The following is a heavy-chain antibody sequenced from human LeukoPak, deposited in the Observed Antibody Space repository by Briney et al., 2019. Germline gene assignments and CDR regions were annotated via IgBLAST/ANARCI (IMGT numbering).Heavy chain of an antibody. D-gene: IGHD4-17*01. V-gene: IGHV3-15*01. CDR2: IKSKNDGGTT. CDR1: GFTFSDAW. CDR3: ATEYYGAYNF. J-gene: IGHJ4*02. Sequence: PGGSLRLSCSASGFTFSDAWMSWVRQAPGKGLEWVGRIKSKNDGGTTDYAAPVKGRFTISRDDSKNTLSLQMNSLKTEDTAMYFCATEYYGAYNFWGQGTLVTVSS.